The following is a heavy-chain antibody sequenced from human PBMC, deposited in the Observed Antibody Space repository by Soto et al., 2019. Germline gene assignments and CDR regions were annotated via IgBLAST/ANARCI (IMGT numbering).Heavy chain of an antibody. CDR1: GFTFSSYA. V-gene: IGHV3-23*01. D-gene: IGHD3-3*01. CDR3: AKDRDFWGGYYKHRGFDY. CDR2: ISGSGGSA. J-gene: IGHJ4*02. Sequence: GGSLRLSCAASGFTFSSYAMAWVRQAPGKGLEWVSAISGSGGSAYYADSLRGRFTVSRDSSKTTLYLQMNSLRAEDTAVYYCAKDRDFWGGYYKHRGFDYWGQGTLVTVSS.